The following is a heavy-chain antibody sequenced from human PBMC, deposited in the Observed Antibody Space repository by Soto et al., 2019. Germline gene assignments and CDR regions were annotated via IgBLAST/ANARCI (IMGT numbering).Heavy chain of an antibody. CDR2: INPATGAA. J-gene: IGHJ3*02. D-gene: IGHD3-3*01. V-gene: IGHV1-2*02. CDR1: GYPVTAYY. Sequence: QLHLVHSGAVVKKPGASVTVSCSASGYPVTAYYMHWVRQAPGRGLEWMGGINPATGAAKYTQTCQGRVTLTGDTSTSTVFMELSGLTSEDTAVFYWARGGGVGVAGSAAFDMWGQGTLVTVSS. CDR3: ARGGGVGVAGSAAFDM.